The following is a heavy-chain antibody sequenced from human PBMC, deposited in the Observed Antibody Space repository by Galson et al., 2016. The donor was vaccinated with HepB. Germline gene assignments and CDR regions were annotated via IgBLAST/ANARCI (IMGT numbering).Heavy chain of an antibody. CDR1: GYTFDSYG. CDR3: ARGGRWLPFDY. Sequence: SCKASGYTFDSYGISWVRLAPGLGLEWMGWISVYNGDTKFAQKFHDRVTMTRDTSTDTAYMELTGLTPDDTAVYYCARGGRWLPFDYWGQGSLVTVSS. V-gene: IGHV1-18*04. D-gene: IGHD6-19*01. CDR2: ISVYNGDT. J-gene: IGHJ4*02.